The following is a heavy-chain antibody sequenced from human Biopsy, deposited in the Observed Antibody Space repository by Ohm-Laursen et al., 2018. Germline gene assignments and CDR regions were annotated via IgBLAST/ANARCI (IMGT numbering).Heavy chain of an antibody. J-gene: IGHJ4*02. Sequence: SLRLSCAASGFTFSASAVHWVRQASGKRLEWVGRIRSKAKSYATAYAASVTGRFTISRDDSKNTTYLQMNSLKTEDTAVYYCTLEGAGFDNWGQGTLVTVSS. CDR3: TLEGAGFDN. V-gene: IGHV3-73*01. CDR1: GFTFSASA. CDR2: IRSKAKSYAT. D-gene: IGHD3-10*01.